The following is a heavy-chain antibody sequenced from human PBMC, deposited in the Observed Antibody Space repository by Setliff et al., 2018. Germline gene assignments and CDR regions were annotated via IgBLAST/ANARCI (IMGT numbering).Heavy chain of an antibody. CDR2: INSDGSST. J-gene: IGHJ4*02. V-gene: IGHV3-74*01. CDR1: GFTFNKYW. Sequence: GGSLRLSCAASGFTFNKYWMTWVRQAPGKGLVWVSRINSDGSSTNYADSVKGQFTVSRDNAKNTLYLQMNSLRAEDTAVYYCARDGHNVYYFDYWGLGTLVTVSS. D-gene: IGHD1-1*01. CDR3: ARDGHNVYYFDY.